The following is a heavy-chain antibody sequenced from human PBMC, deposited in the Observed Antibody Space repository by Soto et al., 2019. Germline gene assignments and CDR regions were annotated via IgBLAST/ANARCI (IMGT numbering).Heavy chain of an antibody. J-gene: IGHJ4*02. D-gene: IGHD3-9*01. V-gene: IGHV4-4*08. Sequence: LEILSLTCTVSGCSIISYYWSWIRQPPGKGLEWIGSFYNRGNANYSPSLQTRVTISLDKSKSQFSLKLNSVTAADSAVYFCARLEGLATISYYFDFWGPGALVTVSS. CDR3: ARLEGLATISYYFDF. CDR1: GCSIISYY. CDR2: FYNRGNA.